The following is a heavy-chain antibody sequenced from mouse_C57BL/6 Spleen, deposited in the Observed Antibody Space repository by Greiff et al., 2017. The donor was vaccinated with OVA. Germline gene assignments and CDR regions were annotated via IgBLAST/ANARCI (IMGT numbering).Heavy chain of an antibody. D-gene: IGHD1-1*01. Sequence: VQLQQSGPELVKPGASVKISCKASGYAFSSSWMNWVKRRPGKGLEWIGRIYPGDGDTNYNGKFKGKATLTADKSSSTAYMQLSSLTSEDSAVYFCAREDPITTVAAYWGQGTLVTVSA. CDR2: IYPGDGDT. V-gene: IGHV1-82*01. CDR3: AREDPITTVAAY. J-gene: IGHJ3*01. CDR1: GYAFSSSW.